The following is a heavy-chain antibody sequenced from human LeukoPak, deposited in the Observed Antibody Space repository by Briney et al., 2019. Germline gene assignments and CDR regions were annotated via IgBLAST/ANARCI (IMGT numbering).Heavy chain of an antibody. V-gene: IGHV3-23*01. CDR1: GFTFSSYA. Sequence: GGSLRLSCAASGFTFSSYAMSWVRQAPGKGLEWVSAISGSGGSTYYADSVKGRFTISRDNPKNTLYLQMNSLRAEDTAVYYCAKSIFGVVITYYYYGMDVWGQGTTVTVSS. D-gene: IGHD3-3*02. CDR2: ISGSGGST. CDR3: AKSIFGVVITYYYYGMDV. J-gene: IGHJ6*02.